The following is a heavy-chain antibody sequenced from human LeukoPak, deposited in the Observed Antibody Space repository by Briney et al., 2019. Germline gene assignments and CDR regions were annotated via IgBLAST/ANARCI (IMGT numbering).Heavy chain of an antibody. CDR2: INPSGGST. V-gene: IGHV1-46*01. Sequence: ASVKVSCKASGYTFTSYYIHWVRQAPGQGLEWMGIINPSGGSTSYTQKFQGRVTMTWDTSTSTVYMELSSLRSEDTAVYYCARAAPGSYWFDPWGQGALVTVSS. CDR1: GYTFTSYY. CDR3: ARAAPGSYWFDP. J-gene: IGHJ5*02. D-gene: IGHD6-13*01.